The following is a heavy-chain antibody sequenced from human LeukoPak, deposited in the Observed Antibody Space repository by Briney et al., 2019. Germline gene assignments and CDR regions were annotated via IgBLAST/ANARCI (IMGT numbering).Heavy chain of an antibody. D-gene: IGHD3-10*01. J-gene: IGHJ4*02. V-gene: IGHV3-74*01. Sequence: GGSLRLSCVASGFTFSSCWMHWVRQVPGKGLVWVSRINTDGTTTSYADSVKGRFTVSRDNAKNTLYLQINSLRAEDTAVYYCARDFLHGGVWGQGTLVTVSP. CDR1: GFTFSSCW. CDR2: INTDGTTT. CDR3: ARDFLHGGV.